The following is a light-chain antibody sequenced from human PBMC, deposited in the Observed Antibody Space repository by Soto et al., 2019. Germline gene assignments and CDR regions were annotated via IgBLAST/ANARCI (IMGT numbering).Light chain of an antibody. CDR2: KAS. CDR3: QQDISFSLS. Sequence: DIQMTQSPSTLSASVGDRVTITCRASQSISVWLAWYQQKPGKAPKLLIYKASTLESGVPATFSGSGSGTDFTLTISSLQPDDFATYYGQQDISFSLSFGQGTKVEIK. J-gene: IGKJ1*01. V-gene: IGKV1-5*03. CDR1: QSISVW.